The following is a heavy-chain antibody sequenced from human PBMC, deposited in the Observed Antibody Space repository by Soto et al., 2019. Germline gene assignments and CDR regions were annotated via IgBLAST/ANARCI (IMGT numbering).Heavy chain of an antibody. CDR3: ARDRLRGYDSSGFYS. V-gene: IGHV1-18*04. J-gene: IGHJ4*02. CDR1: GYTFTSYY. Sequence: ASVKVSCKASGYTFTSYYMHWVRQAPGQRLEWMGWINPSDGNRNFAQKFEDRVTMTTATSTNTVFLELRSLKSDDTAIYYCARDRLRGYDSSGFYSWGQGTMVTVSS. CDR2: INPSDGNR. D-gene: IGHD3-22*01.